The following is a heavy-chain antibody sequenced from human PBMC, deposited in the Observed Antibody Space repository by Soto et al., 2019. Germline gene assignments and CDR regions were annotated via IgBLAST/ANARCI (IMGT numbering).Heavy chain of an antibody. V-gene: IGHV4-4*02. CDR2: IYHSGST. Sequence: PSETLSLTCAVSGGSISSSNWWSWVRQPPGKGLEWIGEIYHSGSTNYNPSLKSRVTISVDKSKNQFSLKLSSVTAADTAVYYCARATYYYDSSGYYPSAEYFQHWGQGTLVTVSP. D-gene: IGHD3-22*01. CDR1: GGSISSSNW. J-gene: IGHJ1*01. CDR3: ARATYYYDSSGYYPSAEYFQH.